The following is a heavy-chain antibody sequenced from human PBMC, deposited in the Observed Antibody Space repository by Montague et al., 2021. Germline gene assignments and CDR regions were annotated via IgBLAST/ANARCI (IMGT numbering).Heavy chain of an antibody. CDR3: ARERDRYYYMDI. V-gene: IGHV4-38-2*02. CDR2: VSHGGRN. J-gene: IGHJ6*03. Sequence: SETLSLTCTVYRSLINSDYYWGWIRQPPGKGLEWMGSVSHGGRNYYNPSLKSRVTISVDTSNNHFSLKLSSVTAADTAMYYCARERDRYYYMDIWGKGTTITVSS. CDR1: RSLINSDYY.